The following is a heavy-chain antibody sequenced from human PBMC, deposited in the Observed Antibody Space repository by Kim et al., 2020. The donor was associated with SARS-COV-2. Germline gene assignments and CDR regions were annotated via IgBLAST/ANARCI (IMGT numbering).Heavy chain of an antibody. CDR3: ARDRITMVRGAAYYYYGM. CDR2: INHSGST. Sequence: SETLSLTCAVYGGSFSGYYWSWIRQPPGKGLEWIGEINHSGSTNYNPSLKSRVTISVDTSKNQFSLKLSSVTAADTAVYYCARDRITMVRGAAYYYYGM. J-gene: IGHJ6*01. V-gene: IGHV4-34*01. D-gene: IGHD3-10*01. CDR1: GGSFSGYY.